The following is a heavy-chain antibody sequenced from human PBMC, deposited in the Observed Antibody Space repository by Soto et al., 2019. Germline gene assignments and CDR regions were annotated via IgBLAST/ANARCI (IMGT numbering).Heavy chain of an antibody. V-gene: IGHV1-18*01. CDR3: ARVCSSTSCYTRYYYGMDG. J-gene: IGHJ6*02. CDR1: GSTVPSYG. Sequence: SVELSCTASGSTVPSYGISWVRQAPGQLLEWMGWISAYNGNTNYAQKLQGRVTMTTDTSTSTAYMELRSLRSDDTAVYYCARVCSSTSCYTRYYYGMDGWGQGTTVTVSS. D-gene: IGHD2-2*02. CDR2: ISAYNGNT.